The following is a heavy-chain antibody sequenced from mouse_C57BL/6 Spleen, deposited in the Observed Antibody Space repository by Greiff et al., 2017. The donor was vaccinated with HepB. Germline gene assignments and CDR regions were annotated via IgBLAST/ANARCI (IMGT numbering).Heavy chain of an antibody. CDR2: INPNYGTT. CDR3: ARGGDYDYAMDY. J-gene: IGHJ4*01. Sequence: EVKLMESGPELVKPGASVKISCKASGYSFTDYNMNWVKQSNGKSLEWIGVINPNYGTTSYNQKFKGKATLTVDQSSSTAYMQLNSLTSEDSAVYYCARGGDYDYAMDYWGQGTSVTVSS. V-gene: IGHV1-39*01. D-gene: IGHD2-4*01. CDR1: GYSFTDYN.